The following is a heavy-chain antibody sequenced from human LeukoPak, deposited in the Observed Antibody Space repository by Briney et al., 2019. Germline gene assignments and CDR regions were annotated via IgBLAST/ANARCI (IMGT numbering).Heavy chain of an antibody. D-gene: IGHD3-10*01. J-gene: IGHJ6*02. CDR3: ARDKGSGNYYYYYGMDV. Sequence: RASVTVSCKASGGTFSSYAISWVRQAPGQGLEWMGRIIPILGIANYAQKFQGRVTITADKSTSTAYMELSSLRSEDTAVYYCARDKGSGNYYYYYGMDVWGQGTTVTVSS. CDR1: GGTFSSYA. V-gene: IGHV1-69*10. CDR2: IIPILGIA.